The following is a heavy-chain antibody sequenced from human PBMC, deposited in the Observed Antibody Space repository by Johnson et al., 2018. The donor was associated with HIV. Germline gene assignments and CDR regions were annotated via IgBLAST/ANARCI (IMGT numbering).Heavy chain of an antibody. CDR3: AKDGYSSSWYPYAFDI. V-gene: IGHV3-9*01. J-gene: IGHJ3*02. D-gene: IGHD6-13*01. Sequence: VQLVESGGGVVRPGGSLRLSCAASGFTFDDYAMHWVRQAPGKGLEWVSGISWKSDSIGYADSVKGRFTISRDNAKNSLYLQMNSLRAEDTALYYCAKDGYSSSWYPYAFDIWGQGTMVTVSS. CDR2: ISWKSDSI. CDR1: GFTFDDYA.